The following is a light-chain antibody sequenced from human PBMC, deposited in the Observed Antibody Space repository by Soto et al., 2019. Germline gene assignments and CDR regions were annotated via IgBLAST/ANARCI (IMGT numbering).Light chain of an antibody. J-gene: IGLJ3*02. CDR2: EVT. V-gene: IGLV2-8*01. CDR1: SSDVGGYNY. CDR3: NSYAGSNNWV. Sequence: QSVLTQPPSASGSPGQSVTISCTGTSSDVGGYNYVSWYQQLPGKAPKLMIYEVTKRPSGVPDRFSGSKSGNTASLTVSGLQAEDEADYYCNSYAGSNNWVFGGGTKVTVL.